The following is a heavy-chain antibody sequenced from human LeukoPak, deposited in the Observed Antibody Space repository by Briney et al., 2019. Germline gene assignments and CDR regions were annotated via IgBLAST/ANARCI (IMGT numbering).Heavy chain of an antibody. Sequence: SETLSLTCTVSGGSISSSGYYWDWIRQPPGMGLEWLGTIYYSGGTYYPPSLKSRVTISVDTSKNRFSLKLSSVTAADTAVYYCARDRYYYDSSARYFDYWGQGTLVTVSS. CDR1: GGSISSSGYY. V-gene: IGHV4-39*07. J-gene: IGHJ4*02. CDR2: IYYSGGT. CDR3: ARDRYYYDSSARYFDY. D-gene: IGHD3-22*01.